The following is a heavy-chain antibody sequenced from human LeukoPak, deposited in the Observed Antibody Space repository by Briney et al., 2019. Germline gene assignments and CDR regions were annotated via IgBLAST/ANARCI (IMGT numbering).Heavy chain of an antibody. D-gene: IGHD1-26*01. J-gene: IGHJ5*02. Sequence: ASVTVSCKVSGYSLKELSMHWVRQAPAKGLEWMGGFDPEEGETFYARQFQGRLTMTEDTSTDTAYMELRSLRSDDTAVYYCARETSGSYYDPNWFDPWGQGTLVTVSS. V-gene: IGHV1-24*01. CDR3: ARETSGSYYDPNWFDP. CDR2: FDPEEGET. CDR1: GYSLKELS.